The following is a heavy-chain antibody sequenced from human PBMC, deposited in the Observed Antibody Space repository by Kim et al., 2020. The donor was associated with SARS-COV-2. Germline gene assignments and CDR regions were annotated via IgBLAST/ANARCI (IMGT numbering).Heavy chain of an antibody. CDR1: GDSVSSNSAA. D-gene: IGHD3-10*01. CDR2: TYYRSKGYN. V-gene: IGHV6-1*01. CDR3: ARAGSGSSRWFDP. Sequence: SQTLSLTCAISGDSVSSNSAAWSWIRQSPSRGLEWLGRTYYRSKGYNDYAVSVKSRITINPDTSTNQFSLQLNSVTPEDTAVYYCARAGSGSSRWFDPWGQGTLVTVSS. J-gene: IGHJ5*02.